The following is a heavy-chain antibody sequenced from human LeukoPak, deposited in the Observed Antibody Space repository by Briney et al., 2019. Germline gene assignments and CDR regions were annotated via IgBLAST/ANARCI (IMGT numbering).Heavy chain of an antibody. D-gene: IGHD3-22*01. Sequence: ASVKVSCKASGYTFTSYGISWVRQAPGQGLKWMGWISAYNGNTNYAQKLQGRVTMTTDTSTSTAYMELRSLRSDDTAVYYCARVLYYDSPYYYYMDVWGKGTTVTVSS. CDR1: GYTFTSYG. CDR2: ISAYNGNT. J-gene: IGHJ6*03. CDR3: ARVLYYDSPYYYYMDV. V-gene: IGHV1-18*01.